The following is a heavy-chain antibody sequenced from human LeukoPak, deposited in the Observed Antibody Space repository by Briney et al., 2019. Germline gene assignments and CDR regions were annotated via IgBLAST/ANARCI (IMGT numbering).Heavy chain of an antibody. J-gene: IGHJ6*02. CDR2: ISNSSSYI. Sequence: GGSLRLSCAASGFTFSSYSMNWVRQAPGKGLEWVSSISNSSSYIYYADSVKGRFTISRDNAKNSLYLQMNSLRAEDTAVYYCARTFGYGGNSGFPKYGMDVWGQGTTVTVSS. CDR3: ARTFGYGGNSGFPKYGMDV. D-gene: IGHD4-23*01. CDR1: GFTFSSYS. V-gene: IGHV3-21*01.